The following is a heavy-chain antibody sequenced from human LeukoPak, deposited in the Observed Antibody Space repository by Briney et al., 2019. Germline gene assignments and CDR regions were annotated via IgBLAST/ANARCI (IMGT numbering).Heavy chain of an antibody. V-gene: IGHV3-23*01. Sequence: GGSLRLSCAASGFTFSSYAMNWVRQAPGKGLEWVSGISDSGGSTYYADSVKGRFVISRDIFKNTLYLQMNSLRAEDTAVYYCAKDQAVAARRGYFDYWGQGTLVTVSS. D-gene: IGHD6-19*01. CDR2: ISDSGGST. J-gene: IGHJ4*02. CDR3: AKDQAVAARRGYFDY. CDR1: GFTFSSYA.